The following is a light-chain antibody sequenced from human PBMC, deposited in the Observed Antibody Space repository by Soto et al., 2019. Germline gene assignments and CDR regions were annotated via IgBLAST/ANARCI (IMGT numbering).Light chain of an antibody. CDR1: QSLNSNY. CDR2: AAS. Sequence: EIVLTQSPGTLSLSPGESATLSCRASQSLNSNYLAWYQQKPGQAPRLLVYAASSRATGIPDRFSCSASGTGFALTISRLEPEDFAVYDCQQYDSSPPRYTFGPGTKLEIK. J-gene: IGKJ2*01. CDR3: QQYDSSPPRYT. V-gene: IGKV3-20*01.